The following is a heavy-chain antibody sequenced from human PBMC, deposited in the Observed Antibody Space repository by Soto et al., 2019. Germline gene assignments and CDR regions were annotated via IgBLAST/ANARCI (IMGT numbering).Heavy chain of an antibody. CDR3: ASLTNGRPVGF. CDR2: VYSNGHT. J-gene: IGHJ4*02. Sequence: SETLSLTCTVSGESISNKNYHWGWTHQPPGKGLEWIGTVYSNGHTYHNPSLKSQLAMAVDTSKNQFSLSLISVTAADTAVYFCASLTNGRPVGFCGQGTLVSVSS. V-gene: IGHV4-39*01. D-gene: IGHD2-8*01. CDR1: GESISNKNYH.